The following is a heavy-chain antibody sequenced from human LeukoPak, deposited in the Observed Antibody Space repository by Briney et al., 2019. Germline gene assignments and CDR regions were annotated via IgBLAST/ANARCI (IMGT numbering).Heavy chain of an antibody. Sequence: ASVEVSCKASGYTFTSYGISWVREAPGQGLEWMGWISAYNDNTNYAQKLQGRVTMTTDTSTSTAYMELRSLRSDDTAVYYCARDLPTYYYDSSGQSGVYYFDYWGQGALVTVSS. CDR3: ARDLPTYYYDSSGQSGVYYFDY. CDR2: ISAYNDNT. D-gene: IGHD3-22*01. J-gene: IGHJ4*02. CDR1: GYTFTSYG. V-gene: IGHV1-18*01.